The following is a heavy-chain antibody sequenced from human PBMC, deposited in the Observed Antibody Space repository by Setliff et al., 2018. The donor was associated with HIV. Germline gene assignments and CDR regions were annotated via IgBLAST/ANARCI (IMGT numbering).Heavy chain of an antibody. CDR1: GGSINSDSYY. Sequence: SETLSLTCTVFGGSINSDSYYWTWIRQPAGRGLEWIGHIHTSGSTNYNPSLKSRVTISIDTSKNQFFLKLRSATATDTALYYCARVSSSYYFLGAFDSWGQGTLVTVSS. J-gene: IGHJ4*02. CDR3: ARVSSSYYFLGAFDS. D-gene: IGHD6-13*01. CDR2: IHTSGST. V-gene: IGHV4-61*09.